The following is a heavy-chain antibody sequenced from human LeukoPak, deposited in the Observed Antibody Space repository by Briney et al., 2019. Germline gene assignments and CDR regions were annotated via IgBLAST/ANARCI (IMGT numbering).Heavy chain of an antibody. D-gene: IGHD3-3*01. J-gene: IGHJ2*01. V-gene: IGHV1-18*01. CDR1: GYTFTSYG. CDR3: ARVRFLEWLLGGWYFDL. Sequence: GASVKVSCKASGYTFTSYGISWVRQAPGQGLEWMGWISAYNGNTNYAQKLQGRVTMTTDTSTSTAYMELRSLRSDDTAVYYCARVRFLEWLLGGWYFDLWGRGTLVTVSS. CDR2: ISAYNGNT.